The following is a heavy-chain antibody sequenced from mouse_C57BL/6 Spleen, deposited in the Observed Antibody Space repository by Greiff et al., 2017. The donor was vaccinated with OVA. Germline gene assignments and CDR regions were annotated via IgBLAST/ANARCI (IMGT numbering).Heavy chain of an antibody. CDR2: ISSGSSTI. Sequence: EVKVEESGGGLVKPGGSLKLSCAASGFTFSDYGMHWVRQAPEKGLEWVAYISSGSSTIYYADTVKGRFTISRDNAKNTLFLQMTSLRSEDTAMYYCARRGIYYDYDRDPFAYWGQGTLVTVSA. CDR1: GFTFSDYG. V-gene: IGHV5-17*01. CDR3: ARRGIYYDYDRDPFAY. D-gene: IGHD2-4*01. J-gene: IGHJ3*01.